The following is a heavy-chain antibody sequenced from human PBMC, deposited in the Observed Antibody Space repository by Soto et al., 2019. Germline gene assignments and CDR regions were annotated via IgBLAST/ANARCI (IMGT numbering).Heavy chain of an antibody. J-gene: IGHJ3*01. CDR3: ARVIGGAGAFDF. V-gene: IGHV3-7*01. D-gene: IGHD1-26*01. CDR1: GFTLSSYW. Sequence: PGGSLRLSCAASGFTLSSYWMSWVRQAPGKGLEWVANIKLDGSEKYYVDSVKGRFTISRDNAKNSLYMQMNSLRAEDTAVYYCARVIGGAGAFDFWGQGTMVTVSS. CDR2: IKLDGSEK.